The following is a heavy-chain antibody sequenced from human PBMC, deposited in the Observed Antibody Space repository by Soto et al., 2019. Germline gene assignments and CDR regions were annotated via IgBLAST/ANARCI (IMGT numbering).Heavy chain of an antibody. Sequence: PSETLSLTCTVSGGSVSSGSYYWSWIRQPPGKGLEWIGYIYYSGSTNYNPSLKSRVTISVDTSKNQFSLKLSSVTAAGTAVYYCARDSDMYYYDSSGYRSYGMDVWGQGTTVTVSS. D-gene: IGHD3-22*01. CDR2: IYYSGST. CDR1: GGSVSSGSYY. CDR3: ARDSDMYYYDSSGYRSYGMDV. J-gene: IGHJ6*02. V-gene: IGHV4-61*01.